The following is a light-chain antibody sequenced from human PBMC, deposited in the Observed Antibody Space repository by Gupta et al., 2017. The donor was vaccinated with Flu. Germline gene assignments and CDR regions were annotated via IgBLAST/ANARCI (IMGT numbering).Light chain of an antibody. CDR1: SSDVGSYNR. V-gene: IGLV2-18*02. J-gene: IGLJ1*01. Sequence: QSVTISCTGTSSDVGSYNRVSWYQQPPGTAPKLMIYEVTNRPSGVPDRFSGSKSGNTASLTISGLQAEDEADYYCSSYTSSYTYVFGTGTKVTVL. CDR2: EVT. CDR3: SSYTSSYTYV.